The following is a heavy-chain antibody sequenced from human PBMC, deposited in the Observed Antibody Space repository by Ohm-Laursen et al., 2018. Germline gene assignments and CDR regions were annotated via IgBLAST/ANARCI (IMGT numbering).Heavy chain of an antibody. Sequence: GSLRLSCAASGFTFSNYNMNWVRQAPGKGLEWVSSISSSSSYIFYADSVKGRFTISRDNAKDSLSLQMNSLRAEDTAVYYCARDPIKYYYDSSDPSNAFDIWGQGTMVTVSS. D-gene: IGHD3-22*01. J-gene: IGHJ3*02. CDR1: GFTFSNYN. CDR3: ARDPIKYYYDSSDPSNAFDI. CDR2: ISSSSSYI. V-gene: IGHV3-21*01.